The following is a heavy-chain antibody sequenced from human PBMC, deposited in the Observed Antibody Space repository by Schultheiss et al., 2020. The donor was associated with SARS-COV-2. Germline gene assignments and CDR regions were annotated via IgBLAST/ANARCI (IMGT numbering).Heavy chain of an antibody. Sequence: ASVKVSCQASGYTFTSYAMHWVRQAPGQGLEWMGWINPNSGGTNYAQKFQGRVTMTRDTSISTAYMELSRLRSDDTAVYYCARWALGYCSSTSCPQVDYWGQGTLVTVSS. J-gene: IGHJ4*02. CDR1: GYTFTSYA. CDR3: ARWALGYCSSTSCPQVDY. V-gene: IGHV1-2*02. CDR2: INPNSGGT. D-gene: IGHD2-2*01.